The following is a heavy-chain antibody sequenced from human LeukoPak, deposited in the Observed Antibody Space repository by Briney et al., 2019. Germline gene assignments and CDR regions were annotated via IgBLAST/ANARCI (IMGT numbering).Heavy chain of an antibody. Sequence: GASVKVSCKASGYTFTNYAVNWVRQAPGQGLEWMGWINTNTVNPAYAQGFTGRFVFSLDTSVSTPYLQISSLKAEDTAVYYCARGTSGLVTTNDYWGQGTLVTVSS. CDR1: GYTFTNYA. D-gene: IGHD3/OR15-3a*01. V-gene: IGHV7-4-1*02. CDR2: INTNTVNP. J-gene: IGHJ4*02. CDR3: ARGTSGLVTTNDY.